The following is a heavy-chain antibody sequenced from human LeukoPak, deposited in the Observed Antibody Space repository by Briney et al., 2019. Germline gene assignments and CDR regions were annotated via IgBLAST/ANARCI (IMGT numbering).Heavy chain of an antibody. D-gene: IGHD2-21*02. CDR1: GYTFTGYY. CDR3: ARGTLAYCGGDCLAAGY. Sequence: GASVKVSCKASGYTFTGYYMHWVRQAPGQGLEWMGWINPNSGGTNYAQKFQGRVTMTRDTSISTAYMELSRLRSDDTAVYYCARGTLAYCGGDCLAAGYWGQGTLVTVSS. J-gene: IGHJ4*02. V-gene: IGHV1-2*02. CDR2: INPNSGGT.